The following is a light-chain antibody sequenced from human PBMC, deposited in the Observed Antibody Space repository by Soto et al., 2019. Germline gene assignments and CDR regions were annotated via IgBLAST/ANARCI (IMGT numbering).Light chain of an antibody. CDR2: DAS. CDR3: QHRAVWPIT. V-gene: IGKV3-11*02. Sequence: EIVLTQSPATLSLSPGERATLSCRTSQSVRNHLVWYQQKPGLAPRLLIYDASIRATGIPARFSGSGSVRDFILTISSLEPEDFAVYYCQHRAVWPITFGGGTRVEIK. CDR1: QSVRNH. J-gene: IGKJ4*01.